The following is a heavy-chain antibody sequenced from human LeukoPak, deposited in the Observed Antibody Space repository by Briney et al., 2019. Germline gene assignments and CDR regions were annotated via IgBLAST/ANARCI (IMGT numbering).Heavy chain of an antibody. D-gene: IGHD2-2*01. J-gene: IGHJ6*02. CDR1: GFTFSSYG. V-gene: IGHV3-33*01. CDR3: ARDYIVVVPAAHYYYYYGMDV. CDR2: IWYDGSNK. Sequence: GGSLRLSCAASGFTFSSYGMPWVRQAPGKGLEWVAVIWYDGSNKYYADSVKGRFTISRDNFKNTLYLQMNSLRAEDTAVYYCARDYIVVVPAAHYYYYYGMDVWGQGTTVTVSS.